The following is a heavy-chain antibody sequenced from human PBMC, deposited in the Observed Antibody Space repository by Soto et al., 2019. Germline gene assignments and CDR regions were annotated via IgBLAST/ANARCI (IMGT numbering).Heavy chain of an antibody. CDR1: GGSISSSSYY. CDR2: IYYSGST. Sequence: PSETLSLTCTVSGGSISSSSYYWGWIRQPPGKGLEWIGSIYYSGSTYYNPSLKSRVTISVDTSKNQFSLKLSSVTAADTAVYYCARTIVVVTARDDAFDIWGQGTMVTVSS. D-gene: IGHD2-21*02. V-gene: IGHV4-39*01. J-gene: IGHJ3*02. CDR3: ARTIVVVTARDDAFDI.